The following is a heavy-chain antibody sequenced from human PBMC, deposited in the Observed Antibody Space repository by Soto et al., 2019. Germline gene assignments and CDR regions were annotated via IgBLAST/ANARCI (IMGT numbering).Heavy chain of an antibody. J-gene: IGHJ5*02. CDR2: IYATGTT. Sequence: SETLSLTCTVSGASISGFYWSWIRKSAGKGLEWIGRIYATGTTDYNPSLKSRVMMSVDASKKQFSLKLRSVTAADTAVYYCVRDGTKTLRDWFDPWGQGMSVTVSS. V-gene: IGHV4-4*07. CDR3: VRDGTKTLRDWFDP. CDR1: GASISGFY. D-gene: IGHD1-1*01.